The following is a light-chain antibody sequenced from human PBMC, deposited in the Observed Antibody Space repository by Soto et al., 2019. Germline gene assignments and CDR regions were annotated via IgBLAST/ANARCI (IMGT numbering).Light chain of an antibody. CDR2: AAS. CDR1: QRISTY. V-gene: IGKV1-39*01. Sequence: DIQMTQSPSSLSASVGDRVTITCRASQRISTYLNWYQQKPGKAPKLLIYAASNLRSGVPSRFSGSGSGTDFTLTISSLQPEDFATYYCQQSYSTPRTFGQGTKLEIK. J-gene: IGKJ2*01. CDR3: QQSYSTPRT.